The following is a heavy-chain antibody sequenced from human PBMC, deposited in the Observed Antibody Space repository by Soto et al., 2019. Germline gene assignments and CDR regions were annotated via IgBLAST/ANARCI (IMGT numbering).Heavy chain of an antibody. D-gene: IGHD6-6*01. CDR2: IYWDDDK. CDR1: GFSLSTSGVG. J-gene: IGHJ4*02. Sequence: QITLKESGPTLVKPTQTLTLTCTFSGFSLSTSGVGVGWIRQPPGKALEWLALIYWDDDKRYSPSLNSRLTNTKDPTKNQMVLTMTNMDPVDTATYYCAHSRPPRLLDYWGQGTLVTVSS. V-gene: IGHV2-5*02. CDR3: AHSRPPRLLDY.